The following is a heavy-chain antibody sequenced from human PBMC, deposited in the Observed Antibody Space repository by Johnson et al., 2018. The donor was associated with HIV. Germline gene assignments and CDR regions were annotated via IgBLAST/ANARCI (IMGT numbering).Heavy chain of an antibody. CDR1: GFTFSSYA. CDR3: AKEKLELRTGDAFDI. Sequence: QVQVVESGGGVVQPGRSLRLSCAASGFTFSSYAMHWVRQAPGKGLEWVAVISYDGSNKYYADSVKGRFTISRDNSKNTLYLHMNSLRADDTAVYYCAKEKLELRTGDAFDIWGQGTMVTVAS. J-gene: IGHJ3*02. V-gene: IGHV3-30-3*01. CDR2: ISYDGSNK. D-gene: IGHD1-7*01.